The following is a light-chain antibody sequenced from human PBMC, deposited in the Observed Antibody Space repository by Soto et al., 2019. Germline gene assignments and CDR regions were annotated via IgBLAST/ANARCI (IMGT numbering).Light chain of an antibody. Sequence: DIVMTQSPDFLGVSLGERATINCKSSQSLLYSSTNKNYLVWYQQKPGQPPKVLIHWATTRESGVPDRFSGSGSGTDFTLTISSLHPEDVALYYCLQYYSTPPTFGQGTRLEIK. CDR3: LQYYSTPPT. V-gene: IGKV4-1*01. CDR1: QSLLYSSTNKNY. CDR2: WAT. J-gene: IGKJ5*01.